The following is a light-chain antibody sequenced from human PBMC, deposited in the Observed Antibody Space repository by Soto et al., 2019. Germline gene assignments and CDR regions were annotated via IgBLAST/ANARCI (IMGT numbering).Light chain of an antibody. CDR2: DVN. J-gene: IGLJ1*01. CDR3: CSYAGSYSYD. CDR1: SSDVGGFNS. Sequence: LTQPRSVSGSPGQSVTISCTGTSSDVGGFNSVSWYQQHPGKAHKLMIYDVNKRHSGVPDRFSGSKSGSTASLTISGIQSEDEADYYCCSYAGSYSYDFATGTKVTVL. V-gene: IGLV2-11*01.